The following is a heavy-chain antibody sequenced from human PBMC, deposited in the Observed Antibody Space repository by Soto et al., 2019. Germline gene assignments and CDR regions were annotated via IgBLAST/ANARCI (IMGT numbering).Heavy chain of an antibody. Sequence: QVQVVESGGGVVRPGRSLRLSCAASGFTFNNYAMNWARQAPGKGLEWVAVVSFDGSSTYYADSVKGRFTISRDSSNNTRSLRMNSLTNEDTAAYYCAKAGWGGVYYYGLDVGGQGTTVPFSS. CDR2: VSFDGSST. CDR1: GFTFNNYA. D-gene: IGHD2-8*02. J-gene: IGHJ6*02. V-gene: IGHV3-30*18. CDR3: AKAGWGGVYYYGLDV.